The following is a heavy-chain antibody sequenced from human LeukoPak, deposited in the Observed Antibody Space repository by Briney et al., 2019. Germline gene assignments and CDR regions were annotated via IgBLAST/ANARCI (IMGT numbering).Heavy chain of an antibody. CDR2: INYSGTT. V-gene: IGHV4-34*09. Sequence: SSETLSRTCAVYGGSFSGYYWSWIRQPPGKGLEWIGEINYSGTTNHSPSLKNRISISVDTSKKQFSLKLTSVTAADTALSYCAKNSWSGNGGWFDSWGQGTLVTVSS. J-gene: IGHJ5*01. CDR1: GGSFSGYY. CDR3: AKNSWSGNGGWFDS. D-gene: IGHD3-3*01.